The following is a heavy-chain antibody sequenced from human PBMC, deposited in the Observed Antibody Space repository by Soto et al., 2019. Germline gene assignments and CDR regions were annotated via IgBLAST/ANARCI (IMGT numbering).Heavy chain of an antibody. CDR2: IYYTGST. D-gene: IGHD3-10*01. CDR3: ARGPGASGTYHYFFDY. Sequence: PSETLSLTCTVSGGSLSSYWWSWIRQPPGKGLEWIGYIYYTGSTNYNPSLKSRVTISLDASKNQFSLNLNSATAVDTAVYYCARGPGASGTYHYFFDYWGPGTLVTVSS. CDR1: GGSLSSYW. J-gene: IGHJ4*02. V-gene: IGHV4-59*01.